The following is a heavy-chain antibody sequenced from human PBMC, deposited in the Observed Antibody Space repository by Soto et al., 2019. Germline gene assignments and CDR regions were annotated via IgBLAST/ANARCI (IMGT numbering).Heavy chain of an antibody. V-gene: IGHV3-74*01. Sequence: EVQLVESGGDLVHPGGSLRLSCAASGFTFSSYWMHWVRQAPGKGLVWVSRTNSDGSSTNYADSVKGRFTISRDNAKNTLYLQMNSLRVEDTAVYYYARVGGSSWYWGQGTLVTVSS. D-gene: IGHD6-6*01. CDR2: TNSDGSST. CDR1: GFTFSSYW. CDR3: ARVGGSSWY. J-gene: IGHJ4*02.